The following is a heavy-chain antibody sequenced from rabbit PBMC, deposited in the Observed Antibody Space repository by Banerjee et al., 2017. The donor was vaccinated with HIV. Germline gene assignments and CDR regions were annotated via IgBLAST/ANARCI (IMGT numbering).Heavy chain of an antibody. Sequence: QEQLEESGGDLVKPEGSLTLTCKASGFSFSSNYWICWVRQAPGKGLEWIACIYAGSSGSTYYASWAKGRFTISKTSSTTVTLQMTSLTAADTATYFCARDAGYAGSNLWGPGTLVTVS. J-gene: IGHJ4*01. CDR2: IYAGSSGST. V-gene: IGHV1S45*01. CDR3: ARDAGYAGSNL. D-gene: IGHD4-2*01. CDR1: GFSFSSNYW.